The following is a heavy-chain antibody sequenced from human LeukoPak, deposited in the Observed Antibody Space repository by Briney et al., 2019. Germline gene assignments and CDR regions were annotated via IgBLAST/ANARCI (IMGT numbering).Heavy chain of an antibody. Sequence: SVKVSCKASGYTFTNYGISWVRQAPGQGLEWMGGIIPIFGTANYAQKFQGRVTITTDESTSTAYMELSSLRSEDTAVYYCARDRDGYNYYFDYWGQGTLVTVSS. J-gene: IGHJ4*02. CDR2: IIPIFGTA. D-gene: IGHD5-24*01. CDR3: ARDRDGYNYYFDY. CDR1: GYTFTNYG. V-gene: IGHV1-69*05.